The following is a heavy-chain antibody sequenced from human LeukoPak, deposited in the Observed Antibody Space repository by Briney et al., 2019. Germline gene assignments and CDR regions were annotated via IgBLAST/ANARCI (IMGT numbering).Heavy chain of an antibody. CDR2: ISSSSYI. J-gene: IGHJ4*02. Sequence: PGGSLRLSCAASGFTFSSYSMNWVRQAPGKGLEWVSSISSSSYIYYADSVKGRFTISRDNAKNSLYLQMNSLRTEDTAIYYCALQDSSGYYLDWGQGTLVTVSS. CDR1: GFTFSSYS. V-gene: IGHV3-21*04. D-gene: IGHD3-22*01. CDR3: ALQDSSGYYLD.